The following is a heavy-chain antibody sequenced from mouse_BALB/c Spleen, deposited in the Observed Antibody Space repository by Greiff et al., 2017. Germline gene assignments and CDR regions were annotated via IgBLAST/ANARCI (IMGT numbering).Heavy chain of an antibody. D-gene: IGHD1-1*02. CDR3: ARENYGPAWFAY. CDR2: ISYSGST. J-gene: IGHJ3*01. V-gene: IGHV3-2*02. Sequence: EVKLVESGPGLVKPSQSLSLTCTVTGYSITSDYAWNWIRQFPANKLEWMGYISYSGSTSYNPSLKSRISITRDTSKNQFFLQLNSVTTEDTATYYCARENYGPAWFAYWGQGTLVTVSA. CDR1: GYSITSDYA.